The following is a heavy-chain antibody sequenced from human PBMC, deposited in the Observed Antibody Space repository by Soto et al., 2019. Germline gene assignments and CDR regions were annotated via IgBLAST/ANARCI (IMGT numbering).Heavy chain of an antibody. D-gene: IGHD3-22*01. Sequence: SLRLSCAASGFTFSSYGMHWVRQAPGKGLEWVAVIWYDGSNKYYADSVKGRFTISRDNSKNTLYLQMNSLRAEDTAVYYCARGMGDSSGPDYWGQGTLVTVSS. J-gene: IGHJ4*02. CDR2: IWYDGSNK. CDR1: GFTFSSYG. V-gene: IGHV3-33*01. CDR3: ARGMGDSSGPDY.